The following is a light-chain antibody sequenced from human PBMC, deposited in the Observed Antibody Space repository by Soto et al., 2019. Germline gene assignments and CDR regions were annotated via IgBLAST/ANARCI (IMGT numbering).Light chain of an antibody. V-gene: IGKV3-20*01. J-gene: IGKJ1*01. CDR2: GAS. CDR3: KQHSSSPRT. Sequence: IVLTQSPDTLSLSPGERATLSCRASQSVSRSYLTWYQQKPGQAPRLLLFGASNRATGIPDRFSGSGSGTDFTLTISRLEPEDFALYFCKQHSSSPRTFDQGTNVEIK. CDR1: QSVSRSY.